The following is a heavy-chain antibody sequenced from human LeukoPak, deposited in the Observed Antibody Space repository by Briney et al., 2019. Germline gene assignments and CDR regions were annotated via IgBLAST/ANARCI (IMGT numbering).Heavy chain of an antibody. J-gene: IGHJ6*03. CDR1: GYTFTDYY. CDR2: VDPEDGET. CDR3: ATRATGTKHYYYYYMDV. V-gene: IGHV1-69-2*01. D-gene: IGHD1-1*01. Sequence: ASMKISCKVSGYTFTDYYMHWVQQAPGKGLEWMGLVDPEDGETIYAEKFQGRVTITADTSTDTAYMELSSLRSEDTAVYYCATRATGTKHYYYYYMDVWGKGTTVTVSS.